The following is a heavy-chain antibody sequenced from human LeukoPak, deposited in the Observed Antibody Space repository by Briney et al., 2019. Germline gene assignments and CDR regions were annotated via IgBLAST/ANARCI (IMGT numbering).Heavy chain of an antibody. CDR1: GCTFSSYA. J-gene: IGHJ4*02. CDR3: ATLTIFGVVTPY. V-gene: IGHV1-69*04. Sequence: SVKVSCKASGCTFSSYAISWVRQAPGQGLEWMGRIIPILGIANYAQKLQGRVTITADKPTSTAYMELSSLRSEDTAVYYCATLTIFGVVTPYWGQGTLVTVSS. CDR2: IIPILGIA. D-gene: IGHD3-3*01.